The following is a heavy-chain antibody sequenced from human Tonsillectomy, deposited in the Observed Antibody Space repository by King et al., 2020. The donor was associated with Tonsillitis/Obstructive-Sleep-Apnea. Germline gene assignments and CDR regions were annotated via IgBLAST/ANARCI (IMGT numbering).Heavy chain of an antibody. CDR1: GYTLTELS. Sequence: VQLVQSGAEVKKPGASVKVSCKVSGYTLTELSMHWVRQAPGKGLEWMGRFDPEDGETIYAQTFQGRVTMTEDTSTDTAYMELSSLRSEDTAVYYCAAGGALQLVLSYYYYMDVWGKGTTVTVSS. CDR3: AAGGALQLVLSYYYYMDV. V-gene: IGHV1-24*01. CDR2: FDPEDGET. D-gene: IGHD1-1*01. J-gene: IGHJ6*03.